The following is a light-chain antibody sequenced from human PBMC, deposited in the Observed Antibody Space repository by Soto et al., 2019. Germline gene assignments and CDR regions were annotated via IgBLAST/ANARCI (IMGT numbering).Light chain of an antibody. CDR1: SSNIGGNS. CDR2: DDT. J-gene: IGLJ1*01. CDR3: GSWDSSRSAYV. Sequence: QSVMTQPPSVSAAPGQTVTISCSGSSSNIGGNSVSWYQQLPRTAPNLLIYDDTNRPSGSPDRFSGSKSGTSATLGITGLQTGDEADYYCGSWDSSRSAYVFGTGTKLTVL. V-gene: IGLV1-51*01.